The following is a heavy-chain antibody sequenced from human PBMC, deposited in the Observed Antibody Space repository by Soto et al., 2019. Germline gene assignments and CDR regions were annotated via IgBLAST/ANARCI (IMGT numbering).Heavy chain of an antibody. CDR1: GFTLSSYM. V-gene: IGHV3-48*03. J-gene: IGHJ4*02. CDR2: ISNSGSSI. Sequence: PGGSLRLSCAASGFTLSSYMMNWVRQAPGQGLEWISYISNSGSSIDYADSVKGRFTISRDNAKNSLYLQMNSLRAEDTAVYYCAKITESALNYDILTGYSDNPYYFDYWGQGTLVTVSS. D-gene: IGHD3-9*01. CDR3: AKITESALNYDILTGYSDNPYYFDY.